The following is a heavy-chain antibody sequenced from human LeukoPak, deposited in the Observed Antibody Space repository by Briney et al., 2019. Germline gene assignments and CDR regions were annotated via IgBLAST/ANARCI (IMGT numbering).Heavy chain of an antibody. Sequence: SETLSLTCTVSGGSISSYYWSWIRQPAGKGLEWIGRIYTSGSTNYSPSLKSRVTMSVDTSKNKFSLKLSSVTAADTAVYYCARGVGYQLISNYYYYYMDVWGKGTTVTVSS. V-gene: IGHV4-4*07. CDR3: ARGVGYQLISNYYYYYMDV. CDR1: GGSISSYY. D-gene: IGHD2-2*01. J-gene: IGHJ6*03. CDR2: IYTSGST.